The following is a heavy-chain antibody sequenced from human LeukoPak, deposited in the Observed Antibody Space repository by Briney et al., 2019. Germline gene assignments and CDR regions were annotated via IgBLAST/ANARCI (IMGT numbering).Heavy chain of an antibody. Sequence: GSLRLSCVASGFTFSSYVMNWVRRAPGKGLEWVSVIYSGGSTYYADSVKGRFTISRDNSKNTLYLQMNSLRAEDTAVYYCARGVYCSSTSCYGGGFDYWGQGTLVTVSS. CDR3: ARGVYCSSTSCYGGGFDY. D-gene: IGHD2-2*01. J-gene: IGHJ4*02. CDR2: IYSGGST. V-gene: IGHV3-66*01. CDR1: GFTFSSYV.